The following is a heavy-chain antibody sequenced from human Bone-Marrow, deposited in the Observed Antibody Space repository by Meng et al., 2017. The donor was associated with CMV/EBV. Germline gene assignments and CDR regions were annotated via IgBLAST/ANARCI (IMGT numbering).Heavy chain of an antibody. D-gene: IGHD1-26*01. V-gene: IGHV2-5*02. J-gene: IGHJ4*02. CDR3: AQLRGSFYLDY. CDR2: IYWDDDK. Sequence: CTFSGFSLNTSGAGVGWIRQPPGKALEWLALIYWDDDKRYRPSLKTRLTITKDTSKNQVVLTMANMDPVDTATYYCAQLRGSFYLDYWGQGTLVTVSS. CDR1: GFSLNTSGAG.